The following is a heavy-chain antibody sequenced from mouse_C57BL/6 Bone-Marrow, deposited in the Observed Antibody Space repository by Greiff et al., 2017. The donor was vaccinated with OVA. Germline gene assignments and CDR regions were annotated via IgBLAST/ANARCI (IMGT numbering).Heavy chain of an antibody. V-gene: IGHV1-55*01. J-gene: IGHJ2*01. CDR3: ASSWGVAY. CDR2: IYPGSGST. CDR1: GYTFTSYW. Sequence: VQLQQSGAELVKPGASVKLSCKASGYTFTSYWITWVKQRPGQGLEWIGDIYPGSGSTYYNEKFKGKATLTVDTSSSTAYLQLSSLTSEDAAVYYGASSWGVAYWGQGTAVTVSA.